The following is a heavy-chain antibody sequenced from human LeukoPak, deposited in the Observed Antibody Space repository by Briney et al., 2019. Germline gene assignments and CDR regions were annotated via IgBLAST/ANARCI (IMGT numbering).Heavy chain of an antibody. CDR1: GLTFSNYG. J-gene: IGHJ4*02. Sequence: PGGSLRLSCAASGLTFSNYGIHWVRRAPGKGLEWVAFISYNGRSKFHADSVKGRFTVSRDNSKNTLYLQMNSLRLEDTAVYYCAKGRFVGVPASMPPEFDYWGQGTLVTVSS. CDR2: ISYNGRSK. V-gene: IGHV3-30*18. CDR3: AKGRFVGVPASMPPEFDY. D-gene: IGHD2-2*01.